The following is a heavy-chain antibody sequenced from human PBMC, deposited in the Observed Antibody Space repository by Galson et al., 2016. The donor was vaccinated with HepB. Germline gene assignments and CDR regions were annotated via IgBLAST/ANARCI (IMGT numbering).Heavy chain of an antibody. CDR2: IASDGSQT. Sequence: SLRLSCAVSGFSFSSYWMHWVRQAPGKGLVWVSIIASDGSQTRYADSVKGRFTISRDNAKNTLHLQMNSLRAEDAAVYYCARDTGRKMDVWGQGITVTVSS. V-gene: IGHV3-74*01. CDR1: GFSFSSYW. CDR3: ARDTGRKMDV. J-gene: IGHJ6*02. D-gene: IGHD4-17*01.